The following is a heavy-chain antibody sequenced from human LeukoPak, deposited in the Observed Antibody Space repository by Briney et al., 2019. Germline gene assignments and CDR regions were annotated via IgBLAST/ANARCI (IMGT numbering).Heavy chain of an antibody. D-gene: IGHD5-12*01. CDR2: IYHGGST. CDR1: GYSISSGYY. Sequence: PSETLSLTCAVSGYSISSGYYWGWIRQPPGRGLEWIGTIYHGGSTYYNPSLTSRVTVSVDTSKNQLSLKLTSVTAADTAVYYCARYSRNGVDEIGFWGQGTPVTVSS. CDR3: ARYSRNGVDEIGF. V-gene: IGHV4-38-2*01. J-gene: IGHJ4*02.